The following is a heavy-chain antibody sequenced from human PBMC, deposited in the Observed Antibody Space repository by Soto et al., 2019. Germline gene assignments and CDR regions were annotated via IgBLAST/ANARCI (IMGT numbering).Heavy chain of an antibody. D-gene: IGHD3-16*01. Sequence: PWGSLRLSCAASGFTVSSNYMSWVRQAPGKGLEWVSVIYSGGSTYYADSVKGRFTISRDNSKNTLYLQMNSLRAEDTAVYYCATSDPVLETVGFDYWGQGTLVTVSS. J-gene: IGHJ4*02. CDR3: ATSDPVLETVGFDY. CDR1: GFTVSSNY. CDR2: IYSGGST. V-gene: IGHV3-66*01.